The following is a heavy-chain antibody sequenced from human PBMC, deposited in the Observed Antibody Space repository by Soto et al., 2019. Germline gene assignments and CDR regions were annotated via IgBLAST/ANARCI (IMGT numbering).Heavy chain of an antibody. CDR1: GFTFGDYA. D-gene: IGHD3-22*01. CDR2: IRSKAYGGTT. J-gene: IGHJ5*02. V-gene: IGHV3-49*03. CDR3: TRDAWDYYDSSGLNWFDP. Sequence: PGGSLRLSCTASGFTFGDYAMSWFRQAPGKGLEWVGFIRSKAYGGTTEYAASVKGRFTISRDDSKSIAYLQMNSLKTEDTAVYYCTRDAWDYYDSSGLNWFDPWGQGTLVTVSS.